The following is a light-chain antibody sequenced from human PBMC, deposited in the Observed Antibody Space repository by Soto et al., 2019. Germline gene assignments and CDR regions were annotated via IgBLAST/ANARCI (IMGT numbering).Light chain of an antibody. Sequence: DIQMTQSPSTLSASVGDRVTITCRASQSISSWLAWYQQKPGKAPKLLIYDASSLESGVPSRFSVSGSGTEFTLTISSLQPDDFATYYCQQYNSYPPLTFGGGTKVEIK. J-gene: IGKJ4*01. CDR1: QSISSW. CDR2: DAS. CDR3: QQYNSYPPLT. V-gene: IGKV1-5*01.